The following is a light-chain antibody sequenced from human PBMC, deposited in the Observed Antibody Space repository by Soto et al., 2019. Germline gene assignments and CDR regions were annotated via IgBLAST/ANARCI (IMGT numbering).Light chain of an antibody. V-gene: IGKV3D-15*01. J-gene: IGKJ1*01. CDR3: QQYNNWPGT. CDR2: QTS. CDR1: QSVSSN. Sequence: EILMTQSPATLSVSPGERATLSCRASQSVSSNLAWYQQKPGQAPRLLIYQTSLRAAGIPARFSASGSGTEFTLTISSLQSEDFAVYYCQQYNNWPGTFGQGTKVDIK.